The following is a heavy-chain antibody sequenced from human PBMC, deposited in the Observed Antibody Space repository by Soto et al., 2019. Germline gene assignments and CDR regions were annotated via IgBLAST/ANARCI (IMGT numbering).Heavy chain of an antibody. CDR2: VYYSGST. CDR3: ARVPAASSWFDS. V-gene: IGHV4-59*01. Sequence: XETLAISCAVSGGSIFSYYWTWIRQPPGKGLEWMGNVYYSGSTNYNPSLKSRITISLDTSKNPFSLKLSSVTAADTAVYYCARVPAASSWFDSWGQGTLVTVSS. J-gene: IGHJ5*01. D-gene: IGHD2-2*01. CDR1: GGSIFSYY.